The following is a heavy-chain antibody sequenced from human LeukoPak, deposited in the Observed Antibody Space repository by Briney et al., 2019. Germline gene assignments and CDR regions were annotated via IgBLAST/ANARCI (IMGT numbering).Heavy chain of an antibody. Sequence: GGSLRLSCAASGFSFSTYSINWVRQAPGKGLEWVSSIISIIGYIYYAHSVKGRVSISRDNANNSRYLQMNSLRAEHTAVSYCAREEVGGPAAYNWYFDLWGRGTLVTAYS. V-gene: IGHV3-21*01. CDR1: GFSFSTYS. D-gene: IGHD2-2*01. J-gene: IGHJ2*01. CDR3: AREEVGGPAAYNWYFDL. CDR2: IISIIGYI.